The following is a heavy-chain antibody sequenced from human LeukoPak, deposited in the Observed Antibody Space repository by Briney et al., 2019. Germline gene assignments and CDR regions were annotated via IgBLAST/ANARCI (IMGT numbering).Heavy chain of an antibody. CDR1: GGSISSYY. V-gene: IGHV4-59*01. J-gene: IGHJ4*02. Sequence: PSETLSLTCTVSGGSISSYYWSWIRQPPGKGLEWIGYIYYSGSTNYNPSLKSRVTISVDTSKNQFSLKLSSVTAADTAVYYCGGGGGYGDYVVRAPGLDYWGQGTLVTVSS. D-gene: IGHD4-17*01. CDR3: GGGGGYGDYVVRAPGLDY. CDR2: IYYSGST.